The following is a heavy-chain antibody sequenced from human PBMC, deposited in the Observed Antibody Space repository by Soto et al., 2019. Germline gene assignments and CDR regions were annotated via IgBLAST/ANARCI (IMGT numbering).Heavy chain of an antibody. J-gene: IGHJ4*02. V-gene: IGHV3-30*18. Sequence: VQLVESGGGLVQPGRSLRLSCAASGFTFSDYAMHWVRQAPGKGLEWVAVVSHDGRNTHYADSVKGRFTTSRVSSKNTASLEMTSLRAEDTAVYYCAKGGRQGLFTSDVNYWGQGDGVTFSS. CDR3: AKGGRQGLFTSDVNY. CDR1: GFTFSDYA. D-gene: IGHD6-19*01. CDR2: VSHDGRNT.